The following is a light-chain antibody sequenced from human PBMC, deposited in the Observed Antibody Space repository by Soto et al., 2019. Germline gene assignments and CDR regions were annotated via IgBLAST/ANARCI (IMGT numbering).Light chain of an antibody. CDR1: QSINTH. CDR3: QQSYSRT. CDR2: LAS. V-gene: IGKV1-39*01. J-gene: IGKJ1*01. Sequence: VQMTQSPSSLSASVGDRVTITCRASQSINTHLNWYHQKPGKAPRLLIYLASSLQSGVPSRFSGSGSGTDFTLTISSLQPEDFGSYYCQQSYSRTFGQGTKVDI.